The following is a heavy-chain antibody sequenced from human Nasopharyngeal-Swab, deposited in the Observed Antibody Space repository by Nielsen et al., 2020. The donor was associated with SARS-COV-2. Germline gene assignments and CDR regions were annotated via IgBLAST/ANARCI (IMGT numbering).Heavy chain of an antibody. V-gene: IGHV3-23*01. CDR1: GFAYNNYA. J-gene: IGHJ4*02. CDR3: AKGRNRILVTGTLFDY. CDR2: ISGSGDTT. D-gene: IGHD6-19*01. Sequence: LSLTCAASGFAYNNYAMNWVRQAPGEGLEWVSVISGSGDTTYYADSVKGRFTISRDNSKNTLYLQMNSLTAEDTAVYFCAKGRNRILVTGTLFDYWGQGTLVTVSS.